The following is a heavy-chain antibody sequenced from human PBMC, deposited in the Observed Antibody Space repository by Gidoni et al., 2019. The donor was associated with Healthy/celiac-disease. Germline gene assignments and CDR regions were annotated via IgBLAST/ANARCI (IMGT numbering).Heavy chain of an antibody. CDR2: ISGSGGST. V-gene: IGHV3-23*01. CDR1: GFTFSSYA. D-gene: IGHD6-6*01. CDR3: AKLDSVKQLVPPGGIDY. J-gene: IGHJ4*02. Sequence: EVQLLESGGGLVQPGGSLRLSCAASGFTFSSYAMSWVRQAPGKGLEWVSAISGSGGSTYYADSVKGRFTISRDNSKNTLYLQMNSLRAEDTAVYYCAKLDSVKQLVPPGGIDYWGQGTLVTVSS.